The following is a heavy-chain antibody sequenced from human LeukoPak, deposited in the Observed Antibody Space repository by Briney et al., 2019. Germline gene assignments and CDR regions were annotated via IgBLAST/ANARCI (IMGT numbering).Heavy chain of an antibody. Sequence: SETLSLTCAVSGGSISSSHWWSWVRQPPGKGLEWIGEIYHSGSTNYNPSLKSRVAISVDKSKNQFSLKLSSVTAADTAVYYCARDGYSGYDYFDYWGQGTLVTVSS. CDR3: ARDGYSGYDYFDY. D-gene: IGHD5-12*01. CDR1: GGSISSSHW. V-gene: IGHV4-4*02. CDR2: IYHSGST. J-gene: IGHJ4*02.